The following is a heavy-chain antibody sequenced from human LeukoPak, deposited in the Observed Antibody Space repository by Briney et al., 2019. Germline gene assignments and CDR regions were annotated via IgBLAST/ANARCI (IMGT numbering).Heavy chain of an antibody. J-gene: IGHJ5*02. CDR3: ARGYCSGGTCYLVENWFDP. CDR2: INPNSGDT. V-gene: IGHV1-2*06. CDR1: GYTFTIYY. Sequence: GASVKVSCKASGYTFTIYYMYWVRQAPGQGLEWMGRINPNSGDTDYAQNFQGRVTMTRDTSISTAYMELTNLRSDDTAVYYCARGYCSGGTCYLVENWFDPWGQGTLVTGSS. D-gene: IGHD2-15*01.